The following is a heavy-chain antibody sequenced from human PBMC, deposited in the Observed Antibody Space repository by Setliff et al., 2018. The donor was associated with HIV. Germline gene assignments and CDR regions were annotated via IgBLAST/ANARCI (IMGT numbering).Heavy chain of an antibody. D-gene: IGHD3-16*01. CDR3: AKTVVGDSYALPNDGFDI. CDR1: GGSISSSSYY. CDR2: IYYSGST. V-gene: IGHV4-39*07. Sequence: SETLSLTCTVSGGSISSSSYYWGWIRQPPGKGLEWIGYIYYSGSTNYNPSLKSRATMSVDTSNNRFSLKLSSVTALDTAVYYCAKTVVGDSYALPNDGFDIWGQGTMVTVSS. J-gene: IGHJ3*02.